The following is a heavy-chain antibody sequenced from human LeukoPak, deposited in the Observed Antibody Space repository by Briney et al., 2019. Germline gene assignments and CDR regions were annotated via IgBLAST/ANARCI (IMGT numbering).Heavy chain of an antibody. CDR3: ARTGYSSGWYGGFDI. V-gene: IGHV5-51*01. CDR1: GYSFTNYW. D-gene: IGHD6-19*01. CDR2: IYPGDSDT. J-gene: IGHJ3*02. Sequence: GESLKISCKGSGYSFTNYWIGWVRQMPGNGLELMGIIYPGDSDTGYSPSFQGQVTISGDMSISTAYLQWSSLKASDTAMYYCARTGYSSGWYGGFDIWGQGTLVTVSS.